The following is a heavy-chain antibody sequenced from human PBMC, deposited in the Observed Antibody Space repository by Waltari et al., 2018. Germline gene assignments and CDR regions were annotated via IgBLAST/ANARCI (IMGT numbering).Heavy chain of an antibody. Sequence: QVKLVQSGAEVKKPGASVRVSCKASGYTFTKYYIHWVRQAPGQGLEWMGLINPKSGDANYTQPFQGRVIMTRDTSINTAYLEVTGLTSDDTAIFYCATANILGIGTFDYWGQGTLVSVSS. V-gene: IGHV1-2*06. CDR2: INPKSGDA. J-gene: IGHJ4*02. CDR1: GYTFTKYY. D-gene: IGHD1-1*01. CDR3: ATANILGIGTFDY.